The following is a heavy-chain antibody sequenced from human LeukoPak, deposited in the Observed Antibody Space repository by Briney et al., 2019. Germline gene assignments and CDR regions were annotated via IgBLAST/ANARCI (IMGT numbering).Heavy chain of an antibody. D-gene: IGHD3-16*01. J-gene: IGHJ4*02. V-gene: IGHV3-30*03. CDR2: ISYDGSNK. Sequence: PGRSLRLSCGASGFTLSSRGMHWVRQAPGKGLEWVAVISYDGSNKYYADSVKGRFTISRDNSKNTLYLQMNSLRAEDTAVYYCCLLDYWGQGTLVTVSS. CDR3: CLLDY. CDR1: GFTLSSRG.